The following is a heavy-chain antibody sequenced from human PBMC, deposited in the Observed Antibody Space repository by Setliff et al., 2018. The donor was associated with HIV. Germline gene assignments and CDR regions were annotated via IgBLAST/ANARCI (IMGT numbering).Heavy chain of an antibody. CDR2: IYDSGDRT. Sequence: GGSLRLSCAASGFTFSSYTMSWVRQAPGKGLEWVSGIYDSGDRTYYAGSVKGRFTISRDNSKNTLYLQMNSLRAADTAVYYCVKDRTYMAFDIWGQGTMVTVSS. V-gene: IGHV3-23*01. CDR3: VKDRTYMAFDI. J-gene: IGHJ3*02. CDR1: GFTFSSYT. D-gene: IGHD1-20*01.